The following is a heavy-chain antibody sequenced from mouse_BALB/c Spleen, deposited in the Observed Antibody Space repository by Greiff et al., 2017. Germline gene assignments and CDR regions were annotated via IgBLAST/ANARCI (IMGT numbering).Heavy chain of an antibody. CDR1: GFSLTSYD. CDR3: VRGGGYAMDY. V-gene: IGHV2-9-2*01. Sequence: VNVVESGPGLVAPSQSLSITCTVSGFSLTSYDISWIRQPPGKGLEWLGVIWTGGGTNYNSAFMSRLSISKDNSKSQVFLKMNSLQTDDTAIYYCVRGGGYAMDYWGQGTSVTVSS. CDR2: IWTGGGT. J-gene: IGHJ4*01.